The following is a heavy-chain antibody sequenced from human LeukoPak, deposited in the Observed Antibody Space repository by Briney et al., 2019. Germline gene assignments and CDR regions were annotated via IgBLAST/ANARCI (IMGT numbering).Heavy chain of an antibody. J-gene: IGHJ2*01. CDR1: GGTLSSYA. D-gene: IGHD4-11*01. CDR3: AGGVHDYSNPTWYFDL. V-gene: IGHV1-69*01. CDR2: IIPIFGTA. Sequence: SVKVSCKASGGTLSSYAISWVRQAPGQGLEWMGGIIPIFGTANYAQKFQGRVTITADESTSTAYMELSSLRSEDTAVYYCAGGVHDYSNPTWYFDLWGRGTLVTVSS.